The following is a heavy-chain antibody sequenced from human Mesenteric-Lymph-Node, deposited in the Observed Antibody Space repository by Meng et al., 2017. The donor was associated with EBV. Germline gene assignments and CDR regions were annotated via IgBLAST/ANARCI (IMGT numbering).Heavy chain of an antibody. V-gene: IGHV4-34*01. Sequence: QEQAQEVGAGLFKPSETLSLTCAVYGGTFSGYSWTWIRQPPGKGPEWIGEINQSGSTNYSPSLKSRVTISVDTSKTQFSLNLRSVTAADTAVYYCARGPPTLTSYVYFDYWGQGILVTVSS. D-gene: IGHD4-17*01. CDR3: ARGPPTLTSYVYFDY. J-gene: IGHJ4*02. CDR1: GGTFSGYS. CDR2: INQSGST.